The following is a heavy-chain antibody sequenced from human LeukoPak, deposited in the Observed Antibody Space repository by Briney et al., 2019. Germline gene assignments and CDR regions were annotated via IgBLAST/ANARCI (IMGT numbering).Heavy chain of an antibody. V-gene: IGHV1-46*01. D-gene: IGHD6-6*01. Sequence: ASVKVSCKASGYTFTSYYMHWVRQAPGQGLEWMGIINPSGGSTSYAQKFQGRVTMTRDTSTSTVYMELSSLRSEDTAVYYCARVHRYSSSSGGYYYYGMDVWGQGTTVTVSS. CDR1: GYTFTSYY. J-gene: IGHJ6*02. CDR3: ARVHRYSSSSGGYYYYGMDV. CDR2: INPSGGST.